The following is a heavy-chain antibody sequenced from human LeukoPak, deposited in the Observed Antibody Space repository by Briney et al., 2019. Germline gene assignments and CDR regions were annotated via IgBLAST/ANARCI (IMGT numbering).Heavy chain of an antibody. CDR2: IYTSGST. CDR3: ARTLDYLSQVDY. V-gene: IGHV4-4*07. CDR1: GGSISGYY. J-gene: IGHJ4*02. Sequence: PSETLSVTCTVSGGSISGYYWSWIRQPAGKGMEWIGRIYTSGSTNYNPSLKSRVTMSVDTSKNQFSLKLSSVTAADTAVYYCARTLDYLSQVDYWGQGTLVTVSS. D-gene: IGHD2/OR15-2a*01.